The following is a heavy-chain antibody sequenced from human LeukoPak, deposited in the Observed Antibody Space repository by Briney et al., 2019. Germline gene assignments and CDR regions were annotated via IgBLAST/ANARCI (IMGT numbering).Heavy chain of an antibody. J-gene: IGHJ5*02. CDR2: INHSGST. V-gene: IGHV4-34*01. CDR3: ARGDYGGFGP. D-gene: IGHD4-17*01. CDR1: GGSFSGYY. Sequence: SETLSLTCAVYGGSFSGYYWSWIRQPPGKGLEWIGEINHSGSTNYNPSLKSRVTISVDTSKNQFSLKPSSVTAADTAVYYCARGDYGGFGPWGQGTLVTVSS.